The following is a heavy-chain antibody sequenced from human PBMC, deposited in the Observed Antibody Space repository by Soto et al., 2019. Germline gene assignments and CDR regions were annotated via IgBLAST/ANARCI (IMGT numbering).Heavy chain of an antibody. J-gene: IGHJ4*02. D-gene: IGHD3-22*01. V-gene: IGHV3-23*01. CDR2: ISGSGGST. Sequence: EVQLLESGGGLVQPGGSLRLSCAASGFTFSSYAMSWVRQAPGKGLEWVSAISGSGGSTYYADSVKGRFTISRDNSKNTLYLQMNSLRAEDTAVYYCAKDSPPLYYYVSSGYPKDKAYFDYWGQGTLVTVSS. CDR3: AKDSPPLYYYVSSGYPKDKAYFDY. CDR1: GFTFSSYA.